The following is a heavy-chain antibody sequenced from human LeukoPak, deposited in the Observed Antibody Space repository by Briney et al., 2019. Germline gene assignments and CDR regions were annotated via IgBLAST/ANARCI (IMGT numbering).Heavy chain of an antibody. J-gene: IGHJ5*02. CDR2: INHSGST. CDR3: ARGRQIVVPAAIALGYWFDP. Sequence: SETLSLTCAVYGGSFSGYYRSWIRQPPGKGLEGIGEINHSGSTNYHPSLKSRGTISVDTSKHQFSLKLSSVTAADTAVYYCARGRQIVVPAAIALGYWFDPWGQGTLVTVPS. D-gene: IGHD2-2*02. V-gene: IGHV4-34*01. CDR1: GGSFSGYY.